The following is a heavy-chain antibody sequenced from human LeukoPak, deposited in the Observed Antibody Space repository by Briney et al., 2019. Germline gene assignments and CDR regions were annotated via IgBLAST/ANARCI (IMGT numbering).Heavy chain of an antibody. J-gene: IGHJ4*02. V-gene: IGHV3-30*04. Sequence: GGSLRLSCAASGFTFSSYAMHWVRQAPGKGLEWVAVISYDGSNKYYADSVKGRFTISRDNSKNTLYLQMNSLRAEDTAVYYCAKDLPFLYYYDSSGLPDYWGQGTLVTVSS. CDR1: GFTFSSYA. CDR3: AKDLPFLYYYDSSGLPDY. D-gene: IGHD3-22*01. CDR2: ISYDGSNK.